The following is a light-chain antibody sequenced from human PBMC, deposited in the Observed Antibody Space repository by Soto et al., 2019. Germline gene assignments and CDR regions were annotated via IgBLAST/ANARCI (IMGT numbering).Light chain of an antibody. CDR3: QQRSNWPPIT. Sequence: SGLTNTTTTPSLSPGERATLSCRASQSVSSYLAWYQQKPGQPPRLLIYDASNRATGIPARFSGSGSGTDFTLTISSLEPEDFAVYYCQQRSNWPPITFGQGTRLEIK. CDR2: DAS. V-gene: IGKV3-11*01. CDR1: QSVSSY. J-gene: IGKJ5*01.